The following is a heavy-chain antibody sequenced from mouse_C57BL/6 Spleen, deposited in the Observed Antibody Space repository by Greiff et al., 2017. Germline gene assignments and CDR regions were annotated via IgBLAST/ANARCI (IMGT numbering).Heavy chain of an antibody. V-gene: IGHV1-61*01. CDR2: IYPSDSET. CDR3: AVYYEYDDGFAY. CDR1: GYTFTSYW. D-gene: IGHD2-4*01. J-gene: IGHJ3*01. Sequence: QVQLQQPGAELVRPGSSVKLSCKASGYTFTSYWMDWVKQRPGQGLEWIGNIYPSDSETPYNQKFKDKATLTVDKSSSTAYMQLSSLTSEDSAVYYCAVYYEYDDGFAYWGQGTLVTVSA.